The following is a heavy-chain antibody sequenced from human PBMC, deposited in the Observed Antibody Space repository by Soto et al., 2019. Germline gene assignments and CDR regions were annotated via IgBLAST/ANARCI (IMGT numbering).Heavy chain of an antibody. J-gene: IGHJ4*02. V-gene: IGHV4-38-2*02. D-gene: IGHD3-3*01. CDR3: ARDGPLLRFLEWLPLDY. CDR1: GYSISSGYY. CDR2: IYHSGST. Sequence: SETLSLTCTVSGYSISSGYYWGWIRQPPGKGLEWIGSIYHSGSTYYNPSLKSRVTISVDTSKNQFSLKLSFATAADTAVYYCARDGPLLRFLEWLPLDYWGQGTLVTVSS.